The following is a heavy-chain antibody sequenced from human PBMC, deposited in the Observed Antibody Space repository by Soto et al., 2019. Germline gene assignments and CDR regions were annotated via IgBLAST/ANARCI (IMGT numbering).Heavy chain of an antibody. CDR3: ARGLKAPLAAAGRSTWWTNYYYYGMDV. CDR2: INHSGST. V-gene: IGHV4-34*01. Sequence: TSETLSLTCAVYGGSFSGYYWSWIRQPPGKGLEWIGEINHSGSTNYNPSLKSRVTISVDTSKNQFSLKLSSVTAADTAVYYCARGLKAPLAAAGRSTWWTNYYYYGMDVWGQGTTVTVSS. D-gene: IGHD6-13*01. CDR1: GGSFSGYY. J-gene: IGHJ6*02.